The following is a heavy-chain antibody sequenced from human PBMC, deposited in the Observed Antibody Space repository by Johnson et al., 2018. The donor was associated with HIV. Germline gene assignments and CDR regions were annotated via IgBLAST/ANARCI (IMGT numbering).Heavy chain of an antibody. J-gene: IGHJ3*02. V-gene: IGHV3-15*01. CDR2: IKSVSDDETK. D-gene: IGHD2-15*01. Sequence: VQLVESGGGLVKPGGSLRLSCAVSGFTFSDYYMSWVRQAPGKGLEWVGRIKSVSDDETKDYGSPVKGRFTISRDDSSNTLYLQMNGLKTEDTAVYYCTTPGDRWYTLVGEAAFDIWGQGTMVTVSS. CDR3: TTPGDRWYTLVGEAAFDI. CDR1: GFTFSDYY.